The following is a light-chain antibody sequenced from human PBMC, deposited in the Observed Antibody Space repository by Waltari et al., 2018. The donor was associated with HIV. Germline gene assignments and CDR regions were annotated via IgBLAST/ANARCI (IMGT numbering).Light chain of an antibody. CDR1: SSDVGGYNY. CDR2: DVS. CDR3: CSYAGSYTYV. J-gene: IGLJ1*01. V-gene: IGLV2-11*01. Sequence: QSALTQPRSVSGSPGPSVTISCTGTSSDVGGYNYVSWYQQHPGKAPNLMIYDVSKRPSVVPDRFSGSKSGNTASLTISGLQAEDEADYYCCSYAGSYTYVFGTGTKVTVL.